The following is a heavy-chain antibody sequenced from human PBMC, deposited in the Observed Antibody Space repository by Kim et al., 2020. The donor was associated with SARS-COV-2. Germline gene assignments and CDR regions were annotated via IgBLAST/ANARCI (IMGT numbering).Heavy chain of an antibody. D-gene: IGHD3-3*01. CDR1: GGSFSDHT. CDR2: INHSGST. CDR3: ARGRAGVVPSPVLGLGPYYHYYAMDV. J-gene: IGHJ6*02. Sequence: SETLSLTCAVYGGSFSDHTWGWIRQPPNKGLEWIGEINHSGSTNVSPSLKSRITISVDTSKSQFSLRLKSMTATDAAVDYCARGRAGVVPSPVLGLGPYYHYYAMDVWGRGTPVAVSS. V-gene: IGHV4-34*01.